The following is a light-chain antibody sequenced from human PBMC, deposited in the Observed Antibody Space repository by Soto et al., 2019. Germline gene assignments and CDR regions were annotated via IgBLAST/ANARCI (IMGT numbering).Light chain of an antibody. CDR3: SSYASSVSYV. Sequence: QSALTQPASVSGSPGQSITISCNGTSSDVGGYNYVSWYQQHPGKAPKFIIYEVSNRPEGVPNRFFGSKSGNTASLTISGLQAEDEADYYCSSYASSVSYVFGTGTKLTVL. CDR2: EVS. J-gene: IGLJ1*01. V-gene: IGLV2-14*01. CDR1: SSDVGGYNY.